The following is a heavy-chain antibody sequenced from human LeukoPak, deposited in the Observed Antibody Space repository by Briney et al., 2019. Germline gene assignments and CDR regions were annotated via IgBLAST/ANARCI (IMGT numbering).Heavy chain of an antibody. J-gene: IGHJ3*02. V-gene: IGHV4-38-2*01. CDR1: GYSISSVYY. Sequence: SETLSLICAVSGYSISSVYYWGWIRQPPGKGLEWIGSIYHSGRTYYNPSPKSGVTISVDTSKNQYSVKLSSVTAADTAVYYCARLRPRGDDAFDIWGQGTMATVSS. CDR2: IYHSGRT. CDR3: ARLRPRGDDAFDI. D-gene: IGHD3-16*01.